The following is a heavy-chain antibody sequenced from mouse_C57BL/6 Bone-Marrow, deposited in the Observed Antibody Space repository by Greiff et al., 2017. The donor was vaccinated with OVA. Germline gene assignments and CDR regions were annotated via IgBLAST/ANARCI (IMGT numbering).Heavy chain of an antibody. V-gene: IGHV1-69*01. CDR3: ASLNYYGSSYFDY. Sequence: VQLQQSGAELVMPGASVKLSCKASGYTFTSYWMHWVKQRPGQGLEWIGEIDPSDSYTNYNQKFKGKSTLTVDKSSSTAYMQLSSLTSEDSAVYYCASLNYYGSSYFDYWGQGTTLTVSS. CDR2: IDPSDSYT. CDR1: GYTFTSYW. D-gene: IGHD1-1*01. J-gene: IGHJ2*01.